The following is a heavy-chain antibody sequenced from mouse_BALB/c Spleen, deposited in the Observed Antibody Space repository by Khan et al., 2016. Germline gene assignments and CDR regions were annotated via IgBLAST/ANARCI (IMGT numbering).Heavy chain of an antibody. CDR3: NAIYYGNYIYFDH. V-gene: IGHV14-4*02. CDR1: GFNIKDYY. Sequence: VQLKQSGAELVRSGASVRLSCTASGFNIKDYYIHWVKQRPEQGLEWIGWIDPENGATEYASKFQGKATMTADTSSNPAYLQLSRLTSEDTAVYYFNAIYYGNYIYFDHWGQGNTLTV. CDR2: IDPENGAT. J-gene: IGHJ2*01. D-gene: IGHD2-1*01.